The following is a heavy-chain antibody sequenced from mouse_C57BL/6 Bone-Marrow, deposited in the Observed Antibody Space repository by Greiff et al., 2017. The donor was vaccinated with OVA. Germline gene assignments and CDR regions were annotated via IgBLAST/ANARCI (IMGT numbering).Heavy chain of an antibody. J-gene: IGHJ3*01. CDR1: EYEFPSHD. V-gene: IGHV5-2*01. D-gene: IGHD2-5*01. CDR2: INSDGGST. Sequence: EVKVVESGGGLVQPGESLKLSCESNEYEFPSHDMSWVRKTPEKRLELVAAINSDGGSTYYPDTMERRFIISRDNTKKTLYLQMSSLRSEDTALDYCASYYSNYEWFAYWGQGTLVTVSA. CDR3: ASYYSNYEWFAY.